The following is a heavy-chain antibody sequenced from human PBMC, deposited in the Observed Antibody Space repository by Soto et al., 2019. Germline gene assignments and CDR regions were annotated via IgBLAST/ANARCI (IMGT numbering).Heavy chain of an antibody. CDR2: IYHSGST. D-gene: IGHD6-13*01. J-gene: IGHJ4*02. CDR1: GGSISISSYY. CDR3: ARHGGSSWWLYFDS. Sequence: QLRLQESGPGLVKPSETLSLTCTVSGGSISISSYYWGWIRQPPGKGLEWIGSIYHSGSTYYNPSLNSRVTISVVTSKNQFSLNLSSVTAADTAVYYCARHGGSSWWLYFDSWGQGTLVTVSS. V-gene: IGHV4-39*01.